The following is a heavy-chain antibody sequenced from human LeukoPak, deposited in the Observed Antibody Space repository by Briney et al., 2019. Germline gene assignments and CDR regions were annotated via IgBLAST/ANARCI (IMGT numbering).Heavy chain of an antibody. D-gene: IGHD2-2*02. CDR3: ARDRRVYCSSTSCYSPRVGVVTPTPIDY. Sequence: PSETLSLTCAVYGGSFSGYYWSWIRQPPGKGLEWIGEINHSGSTNYNPSLKSRVTISVDTSKNQFSLKLSSVTAADTAVYYCARDRRVYCSSTSCYSPRVGVVTPTPIDYWGQGTLVTVSS. V-gene: IGHV4-34*01. CDR2: INHSGST. CDR1: GGSFSGYY. J-gene: IGHJ4*02.